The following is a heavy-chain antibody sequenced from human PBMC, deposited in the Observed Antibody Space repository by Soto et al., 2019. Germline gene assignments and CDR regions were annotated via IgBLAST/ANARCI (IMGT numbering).Heavy chain of an antibody. CDR3: ARVTHGNWFDP. Sequence: PSETLSLTCTVSGGSISSYYWSWIRQPPGKGLEWIGYIYYSGSTNYNPSLKSRVTISVDTSKNQFSLKLSSVTAADTAVYYCARVTHGNWFDPWGQGTLVTVSS. CDR1: GGSISSYY. CDR2: IYYSGST. V-gene: IGHV4-59*01. J-gene: IGHJ5*02.